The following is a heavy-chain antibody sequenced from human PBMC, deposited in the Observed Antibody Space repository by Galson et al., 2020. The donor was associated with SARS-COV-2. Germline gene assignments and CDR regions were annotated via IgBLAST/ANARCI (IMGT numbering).Heavy chain of an antibody. CDR3: ARASGYSSSRYYYYYGMDV. D-gene: IGHD6-13*01. J-gene: IGHJ6*02. V-gene: IGHV3-30-3*01. CDR2: RGTDGSNK. CDR1: AFTSSSDT. Sequence: SCGRRRISWAAFAFTSSSDTMQGVRQAPAKGREREPVRGTDGSNKYYADSVKGRFTISRDNSKNTLYLQMNSLRAEDTAVYYCARASGYSSSRYYYYYGMDVWGQGTTVTVSS.